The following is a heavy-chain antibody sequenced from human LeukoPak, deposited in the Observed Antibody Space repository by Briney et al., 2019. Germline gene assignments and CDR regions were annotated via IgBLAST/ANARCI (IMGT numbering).Heavy chain of an antibody. Sequence: SETLSLTCDVYNASFGPYYWSWLRQSPGKGLEYIGEVNYRGDGNYNPSLNSRASISIDTSKKQFSLRLTSVTAADTAMYYCARETSLHIFDSGGQGTLVTVSS. CDR3: ARETSLHIFDS. D-gene: IGHD2-21*01. CDR2: VNYRGDG. CDR1: NASFGPYY. V-gene: IGHV4-34*01. J-gene: IGHJ4*02.